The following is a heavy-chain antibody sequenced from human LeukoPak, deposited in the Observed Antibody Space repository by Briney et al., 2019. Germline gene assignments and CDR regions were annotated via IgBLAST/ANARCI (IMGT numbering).Heavy chain of an antibody. J-gene: IGHJ6*03. D-gene: IGHD5-24*01. CDR3: VKEERRYYYMDV. CDR1: GFTFDDYT. Sequence: QPGGSLRLSCAASGFTFDDYTMHWVRQAPGKGLEWVSVISWDGGSTYYADSVKGRFTISRDNSKNSLYLQMNSVTIEDTALYYCVKEERRYYYMDVWGKGTTVTVSS. CDR2: ISWDGGST. V-gene: IGHV3-43*01.